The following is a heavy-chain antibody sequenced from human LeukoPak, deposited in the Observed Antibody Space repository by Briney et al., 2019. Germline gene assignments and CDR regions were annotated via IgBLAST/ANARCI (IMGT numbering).Heavy chain of an antibody. V-gene: IGHV1-69*04. Sequence: ASVKVSCKASGGTFSSYAISWVRQAAGQGLEWMGRIIPIFGIANYAQKFQGRVTITADKSTSTACMELSSLRSEDTAVYYCAREEYYYDSSGYYYFDYWGQGTLVTVAS. D-gene: IGHD3-22*01. CDR2: IIPIFGIA. J-gene: IGHJ4*02. CDR3: AREEYYYDSSGYYYFDY. CDR1: GGTFSSYA.